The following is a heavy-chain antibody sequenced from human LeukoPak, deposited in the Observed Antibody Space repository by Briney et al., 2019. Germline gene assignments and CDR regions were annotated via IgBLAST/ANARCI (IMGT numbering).Heavy chain of an antibody. CDR3: ARHDPYYYDSSVGAFDI. V-gene: IGHV4-31*03. D-gene: IGHD3-22*01. J-gene: IGHJ3*02. CDR2: IYHSGST. Sequence: SQTLSLTCTVSGGSISSGGYYWSWIRQHPGKGLEWIGYIYHSGSTNYNPSLKSRVTISVDTSKNQFSLKLSSVTAADTAVYYCARHDPYYYDSSVGAFDIWGQGTMVTVSS. CDR1: GGSISSGGYY.